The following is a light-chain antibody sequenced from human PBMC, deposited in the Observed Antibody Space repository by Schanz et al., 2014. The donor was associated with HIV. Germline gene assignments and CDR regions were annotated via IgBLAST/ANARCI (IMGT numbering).Light chain of an antibody. CDR2: AAS. CDR1: QDISTY. Sequence: DIQLSQSPSFLSASVGDRVTVTCRASQDISTYLAWYQQKPGNPPNLLIYAASTLHTGVPLRFSGSGSGTDFTLTINGLQPDDFATYYCQQLNSFPYTFGQGTMLEI. J-gene: IGKJ2*01. V-gene: IGKV1-9*01. CDR3: QQLNSFPYT.